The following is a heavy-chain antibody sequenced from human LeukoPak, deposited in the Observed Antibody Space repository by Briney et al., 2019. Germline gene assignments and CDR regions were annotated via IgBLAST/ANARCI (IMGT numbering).Heavy chain of an antibody. CDR1: GSTVSSNF. CDR2: IYTSGIT. V-gene: IGHV3-66*01. CDR3: AREDAGGTYSFDY. Sequence: PGGSLRLSCVVYGSTVSSNFMSWVRQAPGKGPEWVSVIYTSGITYYADSVRGRFTISRDNSKNTLYLQMDSLTAEDTAVYYCAREDAGGTYSFDYWGQGTLVTVSS. J-gene: IGHJ4*02. D-gene: IGHD1-26*01.